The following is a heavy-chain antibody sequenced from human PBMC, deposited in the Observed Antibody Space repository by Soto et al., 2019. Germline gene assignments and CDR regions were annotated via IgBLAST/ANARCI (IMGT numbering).Heavy chain of an antibody. V-gene: IGHV3-30-3*01. D-gene: IGHD7-27*01. Sequence: WSLRLSCAASGFTFSSYAMHWVRQAPGKGLEWVAVISYDGSNKYYADSVKGRFTISRDNSKNTLYLQMNSLRAEDTAVYYCTRTGYFDYWGQGTLVTVSS. CDR3: TRTGYFDY. CDR2: ISYDGSNK. CDR1: GFTFSSYA. J-gene: IGHJ4*02.